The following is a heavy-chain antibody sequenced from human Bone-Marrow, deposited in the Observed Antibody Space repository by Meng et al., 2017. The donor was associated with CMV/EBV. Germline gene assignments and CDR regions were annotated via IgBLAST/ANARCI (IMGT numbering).Heavy chain of an antibody. J-gene: IGHJ6*02. CDR3: ARSKTKAFYCSSTSCYTHYYYGMDV. V-gene: IGHV1-2*02. CDR1: GGTFSSYA. D-gene: IGHD2-2*02. Sequence: ASVKVSCKASGGTFSSYAISWVRQATGQGLEWMGWMNPNSGGTNYAQKFQDRVTMTRDTSISTAYMELSRLRSDDTAVYYCARSKTKAFYCSSTSCYTHYYYGMDVWGQGTTVTVSS. CDR2: MNPNSGGT.